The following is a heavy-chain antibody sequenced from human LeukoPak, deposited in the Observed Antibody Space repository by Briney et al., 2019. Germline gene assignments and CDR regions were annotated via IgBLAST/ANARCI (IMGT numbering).Heavy chain of an antibody. V-gene: IGHV4-31*03. Sequence: PSETLSLTCTVSGGSISRGGYYWSWIRQHPGTGLEWIGYIYYSGSTYYNPSLKSRVTISVDTSKNQFSLKLSSVTAADTAVYYCARRRRTTPIDYWGQGTLVTVSS. CDR3: ARRRRTTPIDY. J-gene: IGHJ4*02. D-gene: IGHD4-17*01. CDR2: IYYSGST. CDR1: GGSISRGGYY.